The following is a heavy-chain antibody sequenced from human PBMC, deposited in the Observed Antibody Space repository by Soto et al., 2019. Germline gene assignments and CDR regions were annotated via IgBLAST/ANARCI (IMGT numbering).Heavy chain of an antibody. V-gene: IGHV2-5*02. D-gene: IGHD2-15*01. CDR2: IYWDADK. CDR3: AHRLGSFAL. J-gene: IGHJ2*01. CDR1: GFSLSTSGVG. Sequence: QITLKASGPTLVKPTQTLTLTCTFSGFSLSTSGVGVGWIRQPPGTALEWLALIYWDADKRYSPSLKSRLTITKDTAKNQVVLTMTNMDPVDTATYYCAHRLGSFALWGRGTLITVSS.